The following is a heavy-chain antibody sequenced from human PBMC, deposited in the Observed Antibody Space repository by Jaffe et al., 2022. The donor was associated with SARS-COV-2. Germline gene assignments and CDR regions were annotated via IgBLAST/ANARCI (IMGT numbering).Heavy chain of an antibody. CDR3: GGLYYDSSVDAFDI. V-gene: IGHV4-61*02. D-gene: IGHD3-22*01. CDR1: GGSISSGSYY. J-gene: IGHJ3*02. CDR2: IYTSGST. Sequence: QVQLQESGPGLVKPSQTLSLTCTVSGGSISSGSYYWSWIRQPAGKGLEWIGRIYTSGSTNYNPSLKSRVTISVDTSKNQFSLKLSSVTAADTAVYYCGGLYYDSSVDAFDIWGQGTMVTVSS.